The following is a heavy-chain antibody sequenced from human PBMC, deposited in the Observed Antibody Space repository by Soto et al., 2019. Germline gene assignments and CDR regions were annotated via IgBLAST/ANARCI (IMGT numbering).Heavy chain of an antibody. CDR3: ARDYSSNWYSDL. Sequence: QVQVKESGPRLVKPSETLSLTCTVSGGSISNYYWRWIRQPAGKGLEWIGRLYPSGSTNYNPSLKSRVTMSVDTSKNQFSLRLSSVTAADTAVYYCARDYSSNWYSDLWGQGTLVTVSS. V-gene: IGHV4-4*07. D-gene: IGHD6-13*01. J-gene: IGHJ4*02. CDR1: GGSISNYY. CDR2: LYPSGST.